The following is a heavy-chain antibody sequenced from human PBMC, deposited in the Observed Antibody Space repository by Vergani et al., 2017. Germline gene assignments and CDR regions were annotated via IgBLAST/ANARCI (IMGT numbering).Heavy chain of an antibody. Sequence: QVQLVQSGSEVRKPGASVKVSCQVSGYSLTELTIHWVRQAPGKGLEWRGGFEPEHGEVTFAHHIQGRVTMTEDRSTDTAYMELSSLRPEDTALYYCAIVTDYHDSSGYYLEYLGQGTLVTVSS. J-gene: IGHJ4*02. CDR1: GYSLTELT. V-gene: IGHV1-24*01. CDR3: AIVTDYHDSSGYYLEY. CDR2: FEPEHGEV. D-gene: IGHD3-22*01.